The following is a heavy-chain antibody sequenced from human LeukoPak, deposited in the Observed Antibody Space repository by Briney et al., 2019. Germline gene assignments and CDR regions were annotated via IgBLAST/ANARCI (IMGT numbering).Heavy chain of an antibody. V-gene: IGHV3-23*01. Sequence: PGGSLRLSCAASGFTFSSNAMSWVRQAPGKGLGCVSAISGSGARTYYADSVKGRFTISRDNSKNTLYLQMNSLRAEDTAVYYCAKGVSGYTFGDLDYWGQGTLVTVSS. CDR1: GFTFSSNA. J-gene: IGHJ4*02. CDR2: ISGSGART. CDR3: AKGVSGYTFGDLDY. D-gene: IGHD5-18*01.